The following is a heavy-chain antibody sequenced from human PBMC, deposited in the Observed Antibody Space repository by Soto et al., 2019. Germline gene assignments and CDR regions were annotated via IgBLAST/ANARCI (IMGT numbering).Heavy chain of an antibody. Sequence: QVQLQESGPGLVKPSQTLSLICTVSGGSINSGGYYWSWIRQHPGKGLEWIGYIYYSGSTYYNPFIRSRVTMSAGASENHFSLKLSSVTAADTAVYFCARADRQSGYSSSWVFDSWGQGTLVNVSS. V-gene: IGHV4-31*03. CDR1: GGSINSGGYY. J-gene: IGHJ4*02. D-gene: IGHD6-13*01. CDR2: IYYSGST. CDR3: ARADRQSGYSSSWVFDS.